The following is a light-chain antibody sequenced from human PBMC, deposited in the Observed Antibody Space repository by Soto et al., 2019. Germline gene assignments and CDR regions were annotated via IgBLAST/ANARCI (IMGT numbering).Light chain of an antibody. CDR1: SSDVGAYDY. J-gene: IGLJ1*01. Sequence: QSALTQPASVSGSPGQSITISCTGTSSDVGAYDYVSWYQQHPGKAPKLMIYDVSNWPFGVSNRFSGSKSDITASLTISGLQAEDEADYYCSSYTAGRTYVFGTGTKLTVL. V-gene: IGLV2-14*01. CDR2: DVS. CDR3: SSYTAGRTYV.